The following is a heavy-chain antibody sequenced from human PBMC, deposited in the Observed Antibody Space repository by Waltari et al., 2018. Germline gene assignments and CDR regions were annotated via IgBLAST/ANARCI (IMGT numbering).Heavy chain of an antibody. CDR3: ARDPGSGWFQTYYYYGMDV. Sequence: QVQLVQSGAEVKKPGASVKVSCKASGYTFTSYAMHWVRQAPGQRLEWMGWINAGNGNTKDSQKVQGRVTSTRDTSASTAYMELSSLRSEDTAVYYCARDPGSGWFQTYYYYGMDVWGQGTTVTVSS. V-gene: IGHV1-3*01. D-gene: IGHD6-19*01. J-gene: IGHJ6*02. CDR1: GYTFTSYA. CDR2: INAGNGNT.